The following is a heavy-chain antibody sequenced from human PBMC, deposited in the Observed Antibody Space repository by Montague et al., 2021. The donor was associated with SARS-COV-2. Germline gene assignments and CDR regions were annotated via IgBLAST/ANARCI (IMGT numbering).Heavy chain of an antibody. CDR2: ISYDGSNK. D-gene: IGHD3-10*01. J-gene: IGHJ4*02. CDR1: GFTFSSHG. Sequence: SLRLSCAASGFTFSSHGMHWVRQAPGKGLEWVAVISYDGSNKYYADSVKGRFTISRDNSKNTLYLQMNSLRAEDTAVYYCASSLVWFEIDYWGQGTLVTVSS. CDR3: ASSLVWFEIDY. V-gene: IGHV3-30*19.